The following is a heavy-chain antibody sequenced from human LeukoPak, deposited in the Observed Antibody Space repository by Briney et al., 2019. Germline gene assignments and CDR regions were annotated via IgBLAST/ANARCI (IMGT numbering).Heavy chain of an antibody. V-gene: IGHV4-38-2*02. CDR2: IYHSGST. J-gene: IGHJ4*02. CDR3: ARVGVGSGYSYYFDY. Sequence: SETLSLTCTVSGYSISSGYYWGWIRQPPGKGLEWIGSIYHSGSTYYNPSLKSRVTISVDTSKNQFSLKLSSVTAAGTAVYYCARVGVGSGYSYYFDYWGQGTLVTVSS. CDR1: GYSISSGYY. D-gene: IGHD3-22*01.